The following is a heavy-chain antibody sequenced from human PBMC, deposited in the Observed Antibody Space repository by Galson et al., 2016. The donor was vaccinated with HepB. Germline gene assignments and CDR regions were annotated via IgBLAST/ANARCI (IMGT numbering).Heavy chain of an antibody. V-gene: IGHV3-11*01. CDR2: ISSSDNTM. CDR3: ARGVLSWFDP. J-gene: IGHJ5*02. Sequence: SLRLSCAASGFTFSDYYMNWIRQAPGKGLEWISYISSSDNTMFYADSVKGRFTISRDNAKSTLYLQMNSLRADDTAVYYCARGVLSWFDPWGQGTLVTVSS. D-gene: IGHD5/OR15-5a*01. CDR1: GFTFSDYY.